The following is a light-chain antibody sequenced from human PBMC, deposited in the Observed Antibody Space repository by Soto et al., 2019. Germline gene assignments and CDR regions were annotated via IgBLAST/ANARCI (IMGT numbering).Light chain of an antibody. V-gene: IGKV3-20*01. CDR3: QQYGSSST. CDR2: GAS. Sequence: EIGLTQSPSTLSLSAGERATLSCWASQSVSNNYLAWYQQKPGQAPRLLIYGASSRPTGIPDRFSGSGSGTDFTLTISRLEPEDFAVYYCQQYGSSSTFGQGTRLEIK. CDR1: QSVSNNY. J-gene: IGKJ5*01.